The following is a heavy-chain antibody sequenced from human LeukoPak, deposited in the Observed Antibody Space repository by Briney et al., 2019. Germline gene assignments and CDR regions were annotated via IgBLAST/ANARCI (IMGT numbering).Heavy chain of an antibody. V-gene: IGHV3-30*18. CDR2: ISYDGSNK. CDR3: AKDLLEAAGYAFDI. Sequence: GRSLRLSCAASGFTFSSYGMHGVRQAPAKGLEWVAVISYDGSNKYYADSVKGRFTISRDNSKNTQYLQMNSLRAEDTAVYYCAKDLLEAAGYAFDIWGQGTMVTVSS. J-gene: IGHJ3*02. D-gene: IGHD3-3*01. CDR1: GFTFSSYG.